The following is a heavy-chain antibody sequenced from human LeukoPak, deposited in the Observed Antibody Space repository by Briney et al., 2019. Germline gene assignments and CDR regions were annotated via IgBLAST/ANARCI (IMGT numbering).Heavy chain of an antibody. V-gene: IGHV4-39*01. CDR3: ARYTSAYYYDFDY. CDR2: IYYSGTT. CDR1: GGSISSSSYY. D-gene: IGHD3-22*01. J-gene: IGHJ4*02. Sequence: PSETLSLTCTVSGGSISSSSYYWGWIRQPPGKGLEWIGSIYYSGTTYYNPSLKSRVTISVDTSKNQFSLKLTSVTAADTAVYYCARYTSAYYYDFDYWGQGTLVTVSS.